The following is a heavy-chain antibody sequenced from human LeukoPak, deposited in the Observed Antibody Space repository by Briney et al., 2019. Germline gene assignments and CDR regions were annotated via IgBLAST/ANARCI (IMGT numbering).Heavy chain of an antibody. CDR3: ARDHPQVQGATFHY. CDR2: IIPIFGTA. J-gene: IGHJ4*02. CDR1: GGTFSSYA. D-gene: IGHD1-26*01. Sequence: ASVKVSCKASGGTFSSYAISWVRQAPGQGLEWMGGIIPIFGTANYAQKFQGRVTITADESTSTAYMELSSLRSEDTAVYYCARDHPQVQGATFHYWGQGTLVTVSS. V-gene: IGHV1-69*13.